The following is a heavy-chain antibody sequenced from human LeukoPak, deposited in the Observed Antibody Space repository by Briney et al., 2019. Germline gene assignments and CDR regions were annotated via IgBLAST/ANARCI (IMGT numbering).Heavy chain of an antibody. D-gene: IGHD3-9*01. CDR2: INPSGGST. Sequence: ASVKVSCKASGYTFTSYYMHWVRQAPGQGLEWTGIINPSGGSTSYAQKFQGRVTMTRDMSTSTVYMELSSLRSEDTAVYYCAREGVLRYFDWSDYYYYYMDVWGKGTTVTVSS. V-gene: IGHV1-46*01. CDR1: GYTFTSYY. CDR3: AREGVLRYFDWSDYYYYYMDV. J-gene: IGHJ6*03.